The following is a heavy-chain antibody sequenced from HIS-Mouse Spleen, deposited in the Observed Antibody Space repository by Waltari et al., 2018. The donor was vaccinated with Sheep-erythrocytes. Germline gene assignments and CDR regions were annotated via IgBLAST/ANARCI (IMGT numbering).Heavy chain of an antibody. J-gene: IGHJ4*02. Sequence: EVQLVESGGGLVKPGGSLRLSCAASGFTFSNAWMSWVRQAPGKGLDGVGRMKSKTDSERTEYAAPVKGRFTISRDGSKNTLYLQMNSLKTEDTAVYYCTTEGVGDYWGQGTLVTVSS. CDR1: GFTFSNAW. CDR3: TTEGVGDY. D-gene: IGHD1-26*01. CDR2: MKSKTDSERT. V-gene: IGHV3-15*01.